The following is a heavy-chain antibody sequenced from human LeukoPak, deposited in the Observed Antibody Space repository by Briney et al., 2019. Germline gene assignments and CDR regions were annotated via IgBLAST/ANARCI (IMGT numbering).Heavy chain of an antibody. CDR3: ARRTMVRGQEADY. CDR1: GGSISSSNW. J-gene: IGHJ4*02. Sequence: PSGTLSLTCAVSGGSISSSNWWSWARQPPGKGLEWIGEIYHSGSTNYNPSLKSRVTISVDKSKNQFSLKLSSVTAADTAVYYCARRTMVRGQEADYWGQGTLVTVSS. V-gene: IGHV4-4*02. CDR2: IYHSGST. D-gene: IGHD3-10*01.